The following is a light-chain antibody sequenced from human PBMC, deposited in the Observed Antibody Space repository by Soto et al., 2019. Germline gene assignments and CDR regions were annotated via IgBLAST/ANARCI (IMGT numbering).Light chain of an antibody. CDR1: QNFGSSY. CDR3: QQYGTSPLT. V-gene: IGKV3-20*01. CDR2: GAS. J-gene: IGKJ4*01. Sequence: EIVLTQSPAILSLSPGERATHSCRASQNFGSSYLAWYQQKPGQAPRLLIYGASTRATGIPARFSGSGSGTEFTLTISSLQPEDFAVYFCQQYGTSPLTFGGGTKVDI.